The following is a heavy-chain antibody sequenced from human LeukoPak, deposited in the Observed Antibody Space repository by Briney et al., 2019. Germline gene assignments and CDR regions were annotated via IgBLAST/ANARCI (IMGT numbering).Heavy chain of an antibody. CDR2: INWNGGST. CDR1: GFTFDDYG. J-gene: IGHJ4*02. Sequence: GGSLRLSCAASGFTFDDYGMSWVRHAPGKGLEWVSGINWNGGSTGYAESVKGRFTISRDNAKNSLYLQMNSLRAEDTAVYYCARPAREEYYYDSSGYSAADYWGQGTLVTVSS. D-gene: IGHD3-22*01. CDR3: ARPAREEYYYDSSGYSAADY. V-gene: IGHV3-20*04.